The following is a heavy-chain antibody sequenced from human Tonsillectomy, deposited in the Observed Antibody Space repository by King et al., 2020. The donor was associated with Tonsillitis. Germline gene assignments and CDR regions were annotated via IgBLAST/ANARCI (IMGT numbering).Heavy chain of an antibody. Sequence: VQLVESGGGVVQPGRSLRLSCAASEFTFSNHAFHWVRQAPGKGLEWVAVVSSHGSNGFYADSVKGRFTISRDNSKNSLYLQMNALKADDTAVYYCARDISSWYGAFDIWGQGTVVSVSS. CDR1: EFTFSNHA. J-gene: IGHJ3*02. D-gene: IGHD2-2*01. CDR2: VSSHGSNG. CDR3: ARDISSWYGAFDI. V-gene: IGHV3-30-3*01.